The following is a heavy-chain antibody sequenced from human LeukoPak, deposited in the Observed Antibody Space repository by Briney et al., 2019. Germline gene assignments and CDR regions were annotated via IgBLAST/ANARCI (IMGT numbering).Heavy chain of an antibody. Sequence: GGSLRLSCAASGFTFSSYGMHWVRQAPGKGLEWVAFIRYDGSNKYYADSVKGRFTISRDNSKNTLYLQMNSLRAEDTAVYYCATREGIAVDRVAPAWRCAFDVWGQGTMVTVSS. V-gene: IGHV3-30*02. J-gene: IGHJ3*01. CDR2: IRYDGSNK. D-gene: IGHD6-19*01. CDR3: ATREGIAVDRVAPAWRCAFDV. CDR1: GFTFSSYG.